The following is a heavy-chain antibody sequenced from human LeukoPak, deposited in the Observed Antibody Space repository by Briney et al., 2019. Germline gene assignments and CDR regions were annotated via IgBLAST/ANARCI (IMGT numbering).Heavy chain of an antibody. V-gene: IGHV3-7*01. Sequence: GGSLRLACAAPGFAFSDSWMTWIRQAPGKGLEWVAFIKGDGSAKKYVDSVKGRFTISRDNAKNTVYLEMNSLSVEDTVTYYCIRDFRSADLWGQGTLVTVTS. CDR1: GFAFSDSW. CDR3: IRDFRSADL. J-gene: IGHJ5*02. CDR2: IKGDGSAK.